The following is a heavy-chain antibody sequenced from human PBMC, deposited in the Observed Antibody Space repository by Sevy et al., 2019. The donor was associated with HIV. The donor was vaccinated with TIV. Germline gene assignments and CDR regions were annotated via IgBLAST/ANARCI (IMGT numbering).Heavy chain of an antibody. CDR3: ARDLLRVHSSLGEYYYYGMDV. J-gene: IGHJ6*02. CDR1: GFTFSSYS. D-gene: IGHD3-16*01. Sequence: GGSLRLSCAASGFTFSSYSMNWVRQAPGKGLEWVSSISSSSSYIYYADSVKGRFTISRDNAKNSLYLQMNSLRAEDTAVYYCARDLLRVHSSLGEYYYYGMDVWVQGTTVTVSS. CDR2: ISSSSSYI. V-gene: IGHV3-21*01.